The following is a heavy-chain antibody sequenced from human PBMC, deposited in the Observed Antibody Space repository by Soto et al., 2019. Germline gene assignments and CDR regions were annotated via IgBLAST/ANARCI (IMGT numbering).Heavy chain of an antibody. V-gene: IGHV3-7*03. J-gene: IGHJ5*02. CDR3: ARDALSIAARWFDP. CDR2: IKQDGSEK. D-gene: IGHD6-6*01. Sequence: PGGSLRLSCAASGFTFGLYWMSWVRQAPGKGLEWVANIKQDGSEKYYVDSVKGRFTISRDNAKNSLYLQMNSLRAEDTAVYYCARDALSIAARWFDPWGQGTLVTVSS. CDR1: GFTFGLYW.